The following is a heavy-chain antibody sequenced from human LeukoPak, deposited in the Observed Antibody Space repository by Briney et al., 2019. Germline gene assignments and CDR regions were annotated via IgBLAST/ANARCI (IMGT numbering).Heavy chain of an antibody. CDR3: ARDLVVPAAMGYFDY. V-gene: IGHV3-7*03. J-gene: IGHJ4*02. D-gene: IGHD2-2*01. CDR2: MKPDGGEI. Sequence: GGSLRLSCAASGFTFSTYWMSWLRQAPGKGLEWVANMKPDGGEIYYVDSAKGRFTISRDNSKNSLYLQMNSLRAEDTAVYYCARDLVVPAAMGYFDYWGRGTLVTVSS. CDR1: GFTFSTYW.